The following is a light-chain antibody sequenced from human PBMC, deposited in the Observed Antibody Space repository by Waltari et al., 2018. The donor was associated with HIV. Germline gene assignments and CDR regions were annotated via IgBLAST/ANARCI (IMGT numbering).Light chain of an antibody. CDR3: QQYYSPPWT. CDR1: QSVLYRSNNKEY. Sequence: DIVMTQSPDSLAVSLGERATINCKSSQSVLYRSNNKEYLAWYQQKPGQPPKLLIYWASTRESGVPDRFSGSGSGTDFTLTISSLLAEDVAVYYCQQYYSPPWTFGQGTKV. J-gene: IGKJ1*01. CDR2: WAS. V-gene: IGKV4-1*01.